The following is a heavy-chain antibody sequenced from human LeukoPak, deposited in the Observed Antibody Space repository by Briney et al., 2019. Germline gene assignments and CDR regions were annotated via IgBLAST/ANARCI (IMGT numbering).Heavy chain of an antibody. CDR3: VMSPYDFWSGYFLR. CDR2: INWNGGSI. CDR1: GFPFGSYG. J-gene: IGHJ4*02. V-gene: IGHV3-20*01. Sequence: GGSLRLSCAISGFPFGSYGMSCVRQVPGRGLEWVSSINWNGGSIAYADSVKGRFIVSRDNAKNFLYLQMNSLRAEDTGLYHCVMSPYDFWSGYFLRWGQGTLVTVSS. D-gene: IGHD3/OR15-3a*01.